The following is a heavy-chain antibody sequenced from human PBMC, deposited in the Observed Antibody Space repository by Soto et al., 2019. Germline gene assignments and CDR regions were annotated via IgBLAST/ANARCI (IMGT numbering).Heavy chain of an antibody. CDR3: ARDYRAAYPAYYYYGMDV. D-gene: IGHD3-16*02. Sequence: QVQLQESGPGLVKPSQTLSLTCTVSGGSISSGGYYWSWIRQHPGKGLEWIGYIYYSTYYNPSLKSRVTISVDTSKTQFSLKLSSVTAADTAVYYCARDYRAAYPAYYYYGMDVWGQGTTVTVSS. V-gene: IGHV4-31*03. CDR1: GGSISSGGYY. J-gene: IGHJ6*02. CDR2: IYYST.